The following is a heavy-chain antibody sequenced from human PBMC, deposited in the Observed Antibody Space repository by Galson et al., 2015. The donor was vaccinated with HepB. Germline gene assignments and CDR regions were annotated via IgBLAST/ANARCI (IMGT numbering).Heavy chain of an antibody. J-gene: IGHJ4*02. CDR2: IKQDGSEK. CDR1: GFTFSIYW. V-gene: IGHV3-7*03. Sequence: SLRLSCAASGFTFSIYWMSWVRQAPGKGLEWVANIKQDGSEKYYVDSVRGRFTISRDISQNMAHLQMNNLRVEDTAIYYCAREQWYYLDYWGQGALVTVSS. CDR3: AREQWYYLDY. D-gene: IGHD2-15*01.